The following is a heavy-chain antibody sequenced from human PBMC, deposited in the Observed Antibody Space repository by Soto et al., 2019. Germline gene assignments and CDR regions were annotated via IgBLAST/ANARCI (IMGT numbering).Heavy chain of an antibody. CDR2: VYHSGNT. Sequence: PSETLSLTCAVSGGSISSGGYSWSWIRQPPGKGLEWIGDVYHSGNTNYNPSLKSRVTISVDTSKNQFSLKLSSVTAADTAVYYCASNTYTYGDSNFWGQGTTVTVSS. CDR1: GGSISSGGYS. V-gene: IGHV4-30-2*02. D-gene: IGHD4-17*01. J-gene: IGHJ6*02. CDR3: ASNTYTYGDSNF.